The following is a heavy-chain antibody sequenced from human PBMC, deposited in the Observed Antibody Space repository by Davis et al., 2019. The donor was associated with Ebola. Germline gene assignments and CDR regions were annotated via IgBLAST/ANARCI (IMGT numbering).Heavy chain of an antibody. CDR2: INAGNGNT. CDR1: GYTFTSYA. D-gene: IGHD6-19*01. J-gene: IGHJ4*02. V-gene: IGHV1-3*01. Sequence: AASVKVSCKASGYTFTSYAIHWVRQAPGQRLEWMGWINAGNGNTKYSQNFQGRVTITRDTSASTAYMELSSLRSEDTAVYYCARQYSSGWVDYWGQGTLVTVSS. CDR3: ARQYSSGWVDY.